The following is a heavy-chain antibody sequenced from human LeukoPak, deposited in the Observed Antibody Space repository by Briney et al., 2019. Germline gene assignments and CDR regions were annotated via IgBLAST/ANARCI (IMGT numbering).Heavy chain of an antibody. V-gene: IGHV3-30*04. CDR1: GFTFSSYA. D-gene: IGHD5-18*01. CDR3: AKVTPIQLWFGGDY. CDR2: TSYDGSNK. Sequence: QPGGSLRLSCAASGFTFSSYAMSWVRQAPGKGLEWVAVTSYDGSNKYYADSVKGRFTISRDNSKNTLYLQMNSLRAEDTAVYYCAKVTPIQLWFGGDYWGQGTLVTVSS. J-gene: IGHJ4*02.